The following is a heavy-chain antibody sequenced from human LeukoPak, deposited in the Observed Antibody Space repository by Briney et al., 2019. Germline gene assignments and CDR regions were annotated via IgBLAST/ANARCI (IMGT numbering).Heavy chain of an antibody. CDR2: ISSSSSYK. D-gene: IGHD1-7*01. CDR3: ARGITGTTDCWFDP. Sequence: GGSLRLSCAASGFTFSSYSMNWVRQAPGKGLEWVPSISSSSSYKYYADSAKGRFTISRDNAKNSLYLQRNGLRAEDTAVYYCARGITGTTDCWFDPWGQGTLVTVSS. V-gene: IGHV3-21*01. J-gene: IGHJ5*02. CDR1: GFTFSSYS.